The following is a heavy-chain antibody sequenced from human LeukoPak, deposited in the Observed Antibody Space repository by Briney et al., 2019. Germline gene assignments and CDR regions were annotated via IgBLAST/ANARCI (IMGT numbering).Heavy chain of an antibody. V-gene: IGHV3-21*01. CDR2: ISSSSYI. J-gene: IGHJ3*02. Sequence: GGSLRLSCAASGFTFSSYSMNWVRQAPGKGLEWVSSISSSSYIYYADSVKGRFTISRDNAKNSLYLQMNSLRAEDTAVYYCARDYTAMVLGALDIWGQGTMVTVSS. CDR3: ARDYTAMVLGALDI. CDR1: GFTFSSYS. D-gene: IGHD5-18*01.